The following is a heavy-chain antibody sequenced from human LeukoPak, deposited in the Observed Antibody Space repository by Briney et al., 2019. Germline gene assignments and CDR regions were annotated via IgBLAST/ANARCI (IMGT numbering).Heavy chain of an antibody. J-gene: IGHJ4*02. CDR3: ARDRASRGAGYFDY. CDR1: GFAFSSYS. Sequence: PGGSLRLSCAASGFAFSSYSMNWVRQAPGKGLEWVSYISSSSSTIYYADSVKGRFTVSRDNAKNSLYLQVNSLRDEDTAVHYCARDRASRGAGYFDYWGQGTLVTVSS. V-gene: IGHV3-48*02. D-gene: IGHD4/OR15-4a*01. CDR2: ISSSSSTI.